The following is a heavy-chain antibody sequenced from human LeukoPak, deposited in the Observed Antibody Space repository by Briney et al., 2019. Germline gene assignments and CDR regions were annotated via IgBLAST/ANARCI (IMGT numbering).Heavy chain of an antibody. J-gene: IGHJ4*02. CDR2: IYYSGST. CDR1: GGSISSGGYY. CDR3: ARAISTVTNYYFDY. V-gene: IGHV4-31*03. Sequence: SQTLSFTCTVSGGSISSGGYYWSWIRQHPGKGLEWIGYIYYSGSTYYNPSLKSRVTISVDTSKNQFSLKLSSVTAADTAVYYCARAISTVTNYYFDYWGQGTLVTVSS. D-gene: IGHD4-17*01.